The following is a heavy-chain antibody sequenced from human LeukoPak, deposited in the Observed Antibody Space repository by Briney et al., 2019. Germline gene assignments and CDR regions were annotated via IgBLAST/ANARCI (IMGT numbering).Heavy chain of an antibody. V-gene: IGHV1-2*02. J-gene: IGHJ3*01. D-gene: IGHD6-19*01. CDR2: INPYSGDT. CDR3: ARGGVGAGTGAFDL. Sequence: ASVKVSCKASRFTFTGYHLHWMRQAPGQGLEWMGWINPYSGDTNFVQWFQGRVTMTRDTSISTAHMELSRLRSDDTAVYYCARGGVGAGTGAFDLWGQGTMVTVSS. CDR1: RFTFTGYH.